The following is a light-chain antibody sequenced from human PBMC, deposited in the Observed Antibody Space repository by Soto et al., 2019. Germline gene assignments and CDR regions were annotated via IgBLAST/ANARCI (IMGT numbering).Light chain of an antibody. CDR1: QSISSW. Sequence: DIQMTQSPSTLSSSLGDRVTITCGASQSISSWLAWYQQKPGKAPKLLSYKASSLESGVPSRFSGSGSGTEFTLTISSLQTDDSATYYCQQYSSYSWTFGQGTKVDIK. CDR2: KAS. V-gene: IGKV1-5*03. CDR3: QQYSSYSWT. J-gene: IGKJ1*01.